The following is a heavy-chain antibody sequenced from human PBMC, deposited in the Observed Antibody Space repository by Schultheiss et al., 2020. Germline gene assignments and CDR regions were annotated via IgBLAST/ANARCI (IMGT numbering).Heavy chain of an antibody. D-gene: IGHD3-3*02. CDR2: IYYSGST. Sequence: SQTLSLTCTVSGGSISSGGYYWSWIRQHPGKGLEWIGYIYYSGSTYYNPSVKSRVTMSEDTSKNQVSLKLSSVTAADTAVYYCARISRPVKVIDYWGQGTLVTVSS. CDR1: GGSISSGGYY. V-gene: IGHV4-31*03. J-gene: IGHJ4*02. CDR3: ARISRPVKVIDY.